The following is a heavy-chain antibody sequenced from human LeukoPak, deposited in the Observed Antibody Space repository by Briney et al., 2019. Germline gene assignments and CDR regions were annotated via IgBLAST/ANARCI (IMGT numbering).Heavy chain of an antibody. CDR1: GGYISSYY. CDR2: IYNSGRT. CDR3: ARSMDGGNFDY. Sequence: PSETLSLTCTVSGGYISSYYWSWLRQPPGKGLEWIGYIYNSGRTNYNPSLKRPVPISVDTSKHPFSLKLSSVTAADTAVYYCARSMDGGNFDYWGQGTLVTVSS. J-gene: IGHJ4*02. D-gene: IGHD4-23*01. V-gene: IGHV4-4*09.